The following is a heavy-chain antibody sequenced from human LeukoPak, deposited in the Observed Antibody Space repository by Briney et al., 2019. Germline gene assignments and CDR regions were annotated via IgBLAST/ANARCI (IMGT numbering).Heavy chain of an antibody. CDR2: ISSSSSYI. CDR1: GFTFSIYT. D-gene: IGHD3-22*01. V-gene: IGHV3-21*01. Sequence: GGSLRLSCAASGFTFSIYTINWVRQAPGKGLEWVSSISSSSSYIYYADSVKGRFTISRDTAKNSLFLQMNSLRAEDTAIYYCARDYFDSSDYPQTYYYYYMDVWGKGTTVTVSS. J-gene: IGHJ6*03. CDR3: ARDYFDSSDYPQTYYYYYMDV.